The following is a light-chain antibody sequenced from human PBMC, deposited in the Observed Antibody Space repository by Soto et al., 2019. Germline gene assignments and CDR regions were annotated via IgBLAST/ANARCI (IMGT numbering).Light chain of an antibody. Sequence: EVVMTQSPATLSVSPGERATLSCRASQTVSSNLAWYQQKPGQAPRLVLYGVSTRATGIPARFSGSRSGTEFTLTINSLQSEDFAVYYCQQYGSSPWTFGQGTKVDIK. CDR3: QQYGSSPWT. V-gene: IGKV3-15*01. CDR1: QTVSSN. J-gene: IGKJ1*01. CDR2: GVS.